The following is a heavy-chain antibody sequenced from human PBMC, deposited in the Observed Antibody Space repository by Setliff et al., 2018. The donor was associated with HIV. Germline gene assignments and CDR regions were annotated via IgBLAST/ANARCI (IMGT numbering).Heavy chain of an antibody. CDR2: FDPEDVET. J-gene: IGHJ5*02. D-gene: IGHD3-22*01. V-gene: IGHV1-24*01. Sequence: ASVKVSCKVSGYTLTELSLHWVRQAPAKGLEWMGGFDPEDVETVYAQKFQGRVTMTEDTSTDTAYMELSSLRSEDTAMYYCASSFRIFYYDSRTYSKWFDPWGQGTLVTVSS. CDR3: ASSFRIFYYDSRTYSKWFDP. CDR1: GYTLTELS.